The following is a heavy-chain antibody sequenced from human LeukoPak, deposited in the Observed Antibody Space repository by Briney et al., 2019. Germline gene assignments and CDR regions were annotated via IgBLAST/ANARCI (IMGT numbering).Heavy chain of an antibody. CDR2: IKPDGSEA. Sequence: GSLRLSCVVSGFTPSNSWMSWARQAPGKGLEWVANIKPDGSEAYYVDSVRGRFTISRDNAKKSLSLQMSSLRGEDTAVYYCTTSGGAFWGQGIHVTASS. J-gene: IGHJ4*02. D-gene: IGHD6-25*01. CDR1: GFTPSNSW. V-gene: IGHV3-7*02. CDR3: TTSGGAF.